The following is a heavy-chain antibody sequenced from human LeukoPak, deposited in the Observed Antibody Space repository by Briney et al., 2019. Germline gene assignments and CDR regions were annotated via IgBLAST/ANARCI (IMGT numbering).Heavy chain of an antibody. CDR2: ISASGST. V-gene: IGHV4-4*07. CDR3: TDISWFDP. CDR1: GGSISSYY. J-gene: IGHJ5*02. Sequence: SETLSLICTVSGGSISSYYWSWIRQPAGKGLEWIGRISASGSTNYAPSLRSRITMSVDTSTKQFSLKLTSVTAADTAVYYATDISWFDPWGRGTLVTVSS. D-gene: IGHD2-15*01.